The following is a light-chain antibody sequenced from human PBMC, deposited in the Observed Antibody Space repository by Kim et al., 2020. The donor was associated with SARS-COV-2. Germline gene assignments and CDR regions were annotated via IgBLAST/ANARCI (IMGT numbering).Light chain of an antibody. CDR1: QDISNY. J-gene: IGKJ4*01. V-gene: IGKV1-33*01. CDR3: QQYDNLPPLT. CDR2: DAS. Sequence: ASVGDRVTITGQASQDISNYLNWYQQKPGKAPKLLIYDASNLETGVPSRFSGSGSGTDFTFTISSLQPEDIATYYCQQYDNLPPLTFGGGTKVDIK.